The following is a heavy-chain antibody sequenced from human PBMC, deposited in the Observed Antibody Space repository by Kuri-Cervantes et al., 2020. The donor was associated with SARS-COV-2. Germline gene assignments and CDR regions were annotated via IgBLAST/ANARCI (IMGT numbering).Heavy chain of an antibody. Sequence: GGSLRLSCAASGFTFSGHYMDWVRQAPGKGLEWVGRTRNKANSYTTEYAASVKGRFTISRDDSMNSLYLQMNSLKTEDTAVYYCARGVDYWGQGTLVTVSS. V-gene: IGHV3-72*01. J-gene: IGHJ4*02. CDR3: ARGVDY. CDR1: GFTFSGHY. CDR2: TRNKANSYTT.